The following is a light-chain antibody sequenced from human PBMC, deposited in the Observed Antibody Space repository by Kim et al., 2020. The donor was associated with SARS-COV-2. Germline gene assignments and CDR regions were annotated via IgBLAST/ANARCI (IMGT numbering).Light chain of an antibody. Sequence: SATVGDSVTITGRDSENLGTWLAWYQQKPGRAPSLLIYLASTLESGVPSRFSGTGSGTEFSLSITSLQPDDFATYYCQHYSRFPYTFGQGTKLEI. J-gene: IGKJ2*01. CDR3: QHYSRFPYT. V-gene: IGKV1-5*03. CDR2: LAS. CDR1: ENLGTW.